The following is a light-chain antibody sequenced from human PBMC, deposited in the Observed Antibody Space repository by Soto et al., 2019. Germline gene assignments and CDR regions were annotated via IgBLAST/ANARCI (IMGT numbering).Light chain of an antibody. V-gene: IGLV1-44*01. CDR2: STN. CDR1: SSNIGSNT. Sequence: QSVLTQPPSASGTPGQRVTISCSGSSSNIGSNTVNWYQQLPGTAPKLLIYSTNQRPSGVPDRFSGSKSGTSASLAISGLQSEVEADYYCAAWDDSLNGPVVFGGGTKLTVL. CDR3: AAWDDSLNGPVV. J-gene: IGLJ2*01.